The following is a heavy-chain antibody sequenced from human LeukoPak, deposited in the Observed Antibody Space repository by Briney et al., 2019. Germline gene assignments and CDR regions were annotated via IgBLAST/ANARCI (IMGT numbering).Heavy chain of an antibody. CDR3: ARQTLRLYYYYYYMDV. V-gene: IGHV4-39*01. D-gene: IGHD4-17*01. Sequence: PSETLSLTCTVSGGSISSSSYYRGWIRQPPGKGLEWIGSIYYSGSTYYNPSLKSRVTISVDTSKNQFSLKLSSVTAADTAVYYCARQTLRLYYYYYYMDVWGKGTTVTVSS. CDR2: IYYSGST. J-gene: IGHJ6*03. CDR1: GGSISSSSYY.